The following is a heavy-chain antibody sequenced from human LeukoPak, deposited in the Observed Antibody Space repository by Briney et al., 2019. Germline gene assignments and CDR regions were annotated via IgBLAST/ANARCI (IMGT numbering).Heavy chain of an antibody. J-gene: IGHJ5*02. CDR1: GYTFTGYY. CDR3: ARDRAPLRYFDWLPKVRWFDP. V-gene: IGHV1-2*02. D-gene: IGHD3-9*01. CDR2: INPNSGGT. Sequence: GASVKVSCKASGYTFTGYYMHWVRQAPGQGLEWMGWINPNSGGTNYAQKLQGRVTMTTDTSTSTAYMELRSLRSDDTAVYYCARDRAPLRYFDWLPKVRWFDPWGQGTLVTVSS.